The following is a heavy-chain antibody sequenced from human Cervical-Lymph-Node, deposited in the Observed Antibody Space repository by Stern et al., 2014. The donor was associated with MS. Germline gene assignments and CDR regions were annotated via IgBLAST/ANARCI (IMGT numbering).Heavy chain of an antibody. Sequence: QVQLQESGPGLVKPSETLSLTCTVSGGSISSSSYYWGWIRQPPGKGLEWIGSIYYSGSTYYNPSLKSRVTISVDTSKNQFSLKLSSVTAADTAVYYCLLSGLSSMFYFDYWGQGTLVTVSS. D-gene: IGHD3-16*02. V-gene: IGHV4-39*01. CDR1: GGSISSSSYY. J-gene: IGHJ4*02. CDR2: IYYSGST. CDR3: LLSGLSSMFYFDY.